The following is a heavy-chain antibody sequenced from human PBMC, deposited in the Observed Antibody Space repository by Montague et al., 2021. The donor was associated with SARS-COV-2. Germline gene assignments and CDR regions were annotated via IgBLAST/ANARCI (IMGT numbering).Heavy chain of an antibody. CDR1: GGSFSAYY. J-gene: IGHJ6*02. D-gene: IGHD3-10*01. CDR2: INHSGRT. CDR3: ARAVRGVIILSPYYAMDV. Sequence: SETLSLTCAVYGGSFSAYYWNWIRQPLGKGLEWIGDINHSGRTNFNPSLKSRVTVSLDTSKNQFSLKLRSVTAADTAVYYCARAVRGVIILSPYYAMDVWGQGTSVTVSS. V-gene: IGHV4-34*01.